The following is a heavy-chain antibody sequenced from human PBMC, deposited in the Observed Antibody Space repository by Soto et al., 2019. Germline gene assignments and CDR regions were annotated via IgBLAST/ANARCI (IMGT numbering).Heavy chain of an antibody. CDR3: AIIRGGSGGYMDV. CDR1: GSTFTTYD. Sequence: ASVKVSCKASGSTFTTYDINWVRQATGQGLEWMGWMNPNSGNTGSAQKFQGRVTVTRNTSLSTTYMELSSLRSEDTAVYYCAIIRGGSGGYMDVWGKGTTVTVSS. V-gene: IGHV1-8*01. J-gene: IGHJ6*03. D-gene: IGHD3-10*01. CDR2: MNPNSGNT.